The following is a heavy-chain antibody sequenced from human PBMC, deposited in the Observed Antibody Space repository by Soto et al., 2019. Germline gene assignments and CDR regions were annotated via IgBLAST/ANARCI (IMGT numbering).Heavy chain of an antibody. V-gene: IGHV4-34*01. Sequence: PSETLSLTCAVYGGSFSGYYWSWIRQPPGKGLEWIGDIYHSGSTNYNPSLKSRVTISVDTSKNQFSLKLSSVTAADTAVYYCARAELANWFDPWGQGTLVTVSS. CDR2: IYHSGST. J-gene: IGHJ5*02. D-gene: IGHD1-26*01. CDR3: ARAELANWFDP. CDR1: GGSFSGYY.